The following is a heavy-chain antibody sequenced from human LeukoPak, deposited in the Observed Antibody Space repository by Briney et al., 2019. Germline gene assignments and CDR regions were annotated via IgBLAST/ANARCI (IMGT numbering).Heavy chain of an antibody. CDR1: GGSVSSGSYY. V-gene: IGHV4-31*03. Sequence: SETLSLTCTVSGGSVSSGSYYWSWIRQPPGKGLEWIGYIYYSGSTYYNPSLKSRVTISVDTSKNQFSLKLSSVTAADTAVYYCARIEATMIVAGEDWGQGTLVTVSS. D-gene: IGHD3-22*01. CDR3: ARIEATMIVAGED. CDR2: IYYSGST. J-gene: IGHJ4*02.